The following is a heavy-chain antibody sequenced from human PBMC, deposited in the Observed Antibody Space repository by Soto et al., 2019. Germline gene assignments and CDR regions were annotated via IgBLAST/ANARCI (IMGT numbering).Heavy chain of an antibody. CDR3: ARFGKYCSGGSCYSDYYYYMDV. V-gene: IGHV4-59*08. J-gene: IGHJ6*03. D-gene: IGHD2-15*01. CDR2: IYYSGST. CDR1: GGSISSYY. Sequence: QVQLQESGPGLVKPSETLSLTCTVSGGSISSYYWSWIRQPPGKGLEWIGYIYYSGSTNYNPSLTSRVTISVDTSKNQFSLRLSSVTAADTAVYYCARFGKYCSGGSCYSDYYYYMDVWGKGTTVTVSS.